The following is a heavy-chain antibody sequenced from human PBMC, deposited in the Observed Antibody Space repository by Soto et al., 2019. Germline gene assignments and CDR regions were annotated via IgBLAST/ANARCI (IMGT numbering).Heavy chain of an antibody. CDR1: GGSVSSFSYY. J-gene: IGHJ6*02. Sequence: VQLQESGPGLVKASETLSLICSVSGGSVSSFSYYWSWIRQPPGRRPEWIGYIHHSGATRYNPSLNDRVSISLDTSKNHLALKLNSVTAADTAVYYCARDHDMIDSPPRSPQFYHGMDVWGQGTTVIVSS. CDR2: IHHSGAT. D-gene: IGHD1-1*01. CDR3: ARDHDMIDSPPRSPQFYHGMDV. V-gene: IGHV4-61*03.